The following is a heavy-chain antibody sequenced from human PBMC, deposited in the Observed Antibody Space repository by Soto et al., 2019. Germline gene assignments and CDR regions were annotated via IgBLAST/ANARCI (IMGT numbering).Heavy chain of an antibody. Sequence: PSETLSLTCSVSGISIDKNYWTWIRQIPGKGLEWIGYILYGGSSSFNPSLKSRVTMSIDTSTSTVYMELSSLRSEDTAIYYCAREGGIETETLIPFEYWGHGTLVTVSS. D-gene: IGHD3-16*01. J-gene: IGHJ4*01. V-gene: IGHV4-59*01. CDR2: ILYGGSS. CDR1: GISIDKNY. CDR3: AREGGIETETLIPFEY.